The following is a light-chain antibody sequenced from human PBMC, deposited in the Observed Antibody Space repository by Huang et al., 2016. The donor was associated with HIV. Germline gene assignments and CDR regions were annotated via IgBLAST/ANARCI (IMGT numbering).Light chain of an antibody. CDR3: QQQWT. CDR2: KAS. CDR1: LRISSW. J-gene: IGKJ1*01. V-gene: IGKV1-5*03. Sequence: DIQMTQSPSTLSAFVGDRVTITCRTSLRISSWLAWYQQKPGKAPNLLISKASNLESGVPSRFSGNGSGTEFTLTISGLQPDDLATYYCQQQWTFGQGTKVEI.